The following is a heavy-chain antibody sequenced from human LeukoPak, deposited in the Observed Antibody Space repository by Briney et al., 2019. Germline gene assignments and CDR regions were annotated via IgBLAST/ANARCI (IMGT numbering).Heavy chain of an antibody. D-gene: IGHD3-22*01. J-gene: IGHJ4*02. CDR1: GGTFSSYA. Sequence: SVKVSXKASGGTFSSYAISWVRQAPGQGLEWMGRIIPIFGTANYAQKFQGRVTITTDESTSTAYMELSSLRSEDTAVYYCARAPHYYYDSPLDYWGQGTLVTVSS. CDR3: ARAPHYYYDSPLDY. CDR2: IIPIFGTA. V-gene: IGHV1-69*05.